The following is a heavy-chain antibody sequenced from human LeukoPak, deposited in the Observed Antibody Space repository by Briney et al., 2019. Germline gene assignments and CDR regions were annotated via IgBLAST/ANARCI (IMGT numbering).Heavy chain of an antibody. CDR3: AKDRGSGYHYFDY. Sequence: PGGSLRLSCAASGXTFSSYAMSWVRQAPGKGLEWVSSISVSGGNTYYADSVKGRFTISRDNSKNTLYLQMNSLRAEDTAVYYCAKDRGSGYHYFDYWGQGTLVTVSS. V-gene: IGHV3-23*01. D-gene: IGHD3-22*01. CDR2: ISVSGGNT. J-gene: IGHJ4*02. CDR1: GXTFSSYA.